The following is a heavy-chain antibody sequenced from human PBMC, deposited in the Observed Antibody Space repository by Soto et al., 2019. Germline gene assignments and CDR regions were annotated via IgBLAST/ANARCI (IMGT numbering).Heavy chain of an antibody. CDR1: IPSISSDGYC. V-gene: IGHV4-30-2*01. J-gene: IGHJ6*01. CDR2: IYHSGST. CDR3: SRGFSCNVTATAEVDILSLHETVPISAGM. Sequence: LPLTCAVAIPSISSDGYCWRWLGQPQGKGLEWIGYIYHSGSTYYNPSLKSRVTISVDRSKNQFSLKPSSVTAADTAEYYCSRGFSCNVTATAEVDILSLHETVPISAGM. D-gene: IGHD4-17*01.